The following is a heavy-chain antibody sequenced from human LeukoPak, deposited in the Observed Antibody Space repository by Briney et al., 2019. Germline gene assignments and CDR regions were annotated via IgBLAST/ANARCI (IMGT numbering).Heavy chain of an antibody. Sequence: SETLSLTCTVSGGSISSYYWSWIRQPPGKGLEWIGYIYYSGSTNYNPSLKSRVTISVDTSKNQFSVKLSSVPAADTAVYYCARVRRDGYPSWGQGTLVTVSS. CDR2: IYYSGST. CDR1: GGSISSYY. V-gene: IGHV4-59*01. D-gene: IGHD5-24*01. J-gene: IGHJ4*02. CDR3: ARVRRDGYPS.